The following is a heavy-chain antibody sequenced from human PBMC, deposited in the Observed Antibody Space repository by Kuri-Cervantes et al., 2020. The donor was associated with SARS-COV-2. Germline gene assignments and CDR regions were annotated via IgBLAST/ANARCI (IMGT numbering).Heavy chain of an antibody. CDR2: ISYDGSNK. D-gene: IGHD2-2*01. CDR3: ARDFPEYQLPFDTHADY. CDR1: GFTFSSYW. Sequence: GGSLRLSCAASGFTFSSYWMSWVRQAPGKGLEWVAVISYDGSNKYYADSVKGRFTISRDNSKNTLYLQMNSLRAEDTAVYYCARDFPEYQLPFDTHADYWGQGTLVTVSS. J-gene: IGHJ4*02. V-gene: IGHV3-30-3*01.